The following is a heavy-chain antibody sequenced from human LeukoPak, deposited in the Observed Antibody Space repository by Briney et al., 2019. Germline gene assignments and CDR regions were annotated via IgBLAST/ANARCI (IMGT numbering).Heavy chain of an antibody. CDR3: AREVPAGGQLQEAFDI. V-gene: IGHV3-21*01. CDR2: IDSSSNYI. CDR1: GFTFSSYS. D-gene: IGHD2-2*01. Sequence: GGSLRLSCTASGFTFSSYSLDWVRQAPGKGLEWVSFIDSSSNYIYYADSEKGRFTISRDNAKNSLYLQISSLRAEDTAVYYCAREVPAGGQLQEAFDIWGQGTMVTVSS. J-gene: IGHJ3*02.